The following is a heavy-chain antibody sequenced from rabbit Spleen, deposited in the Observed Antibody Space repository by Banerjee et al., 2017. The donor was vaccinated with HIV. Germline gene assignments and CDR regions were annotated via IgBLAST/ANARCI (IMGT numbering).Heavy chain of an antibody. CDR3: ARNYVNAFDP. Sequence: QSLEESGGDLVKPGASLTLTCIASGVSFSDNSYMCWVRQAPGKGLEWIACIYAGSSGFTYFASWAKGRFTISKPSSTTVTLQMTSLTAADTATYFCARNYVNAFDPWGPGTLVTVS. D-gene: IGHD1-1*01. V-gene: IGHV1S40*01. CDR1: GVSFSDNSY. J-gene: IGHJ2*01. CDR2: IYAGSSGFT.